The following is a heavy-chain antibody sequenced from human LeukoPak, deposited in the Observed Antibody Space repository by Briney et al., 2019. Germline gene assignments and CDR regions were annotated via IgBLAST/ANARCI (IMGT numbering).Heavy chain of an antibody. J-gene: IGHJ6*03. CDR2: IKQDGSEK. CDR3: ASYYYYYMDV. V-gene: IGHV3-7*01. Sequence: GGSLRLSCAASGFTFSTYWMSWVRQAPGKGLEWMANIKQDGSEKYYMDSVKGRFTISRDNAKNSLYLQMNSLRAEDTAVYYCASYYYYYMDVWGKGTTVTVSS. CDR1: GFTFSTYW.